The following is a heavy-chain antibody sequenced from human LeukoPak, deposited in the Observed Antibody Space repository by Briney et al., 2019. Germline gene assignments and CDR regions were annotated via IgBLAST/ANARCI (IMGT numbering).Heavy chain of an antibody. CDR2: INPNGGST. D-gene: IGHD5-18*01. CDR1: GYTFTSCY. V-gene: IGHV1-46*01. CDR3: ARAAGDTFGYRYYFDY. Sequence: GASVKVSCKASGYTFTSCYMHWVRQASGQGLEWMGLINPNGGSTSYAQKFQGRVTMTRDTSTSTVYMELSSLRSDDTAVYYCARAAGDTFGYRYYFDYWGQGTLVTVSS. J-gene: IGHJ4*02.